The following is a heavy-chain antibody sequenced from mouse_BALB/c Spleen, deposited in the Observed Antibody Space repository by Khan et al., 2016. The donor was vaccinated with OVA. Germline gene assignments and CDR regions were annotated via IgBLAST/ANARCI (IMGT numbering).Heavy chain of an antibody. D-gene: IGHD2-14*01. CDR2: IIPSNDYT. CDR1: GYTFTTYT. J-gene: IGHJ3*01. V-gene: IGHV1-4*01. Sequence: QVQLQQSGAELARPGASVKMSCKASGYTFTTYTIHWVKQRPGQGLEWIGYIIPSNDYTNYNQKFKDRATLTADKSSSTAYMQLSSLTSEDSAVYYCARVGSYYRSDGWFPYWGQGTLVTVSA. CDR3: ARVGSYYRSDGWFPY.